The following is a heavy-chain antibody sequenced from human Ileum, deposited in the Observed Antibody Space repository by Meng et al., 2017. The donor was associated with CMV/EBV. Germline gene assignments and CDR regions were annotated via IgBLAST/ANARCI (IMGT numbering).Heavy chain of an antibody. D-gene: IGHD2-8*01. Sequence: GESLKIFCAASGFTLSSYGIHWVRQAPGKGLGWVAFTRYDRTKEYYGDCDEGRFTISRDNSNNTVSLPMYRLRDEDTAVYYCARDSYGFSNGENWLDAWGQGTQVTVSS. CDR2: TRYDRTKE. V-gene: IGHV3-30*02. CDR3: ARDSYGFSNGENWLDA. J-gene: IGHJ5*02. CDR1: GFTLSSYG.